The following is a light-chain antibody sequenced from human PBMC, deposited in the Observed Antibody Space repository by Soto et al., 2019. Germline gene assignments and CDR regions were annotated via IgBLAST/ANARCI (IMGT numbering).Light chain of an antibody. Sequence: DIQMTQSPSSLSASVGDRVIITCRASQYINNYLNWYQQKPGKAPKLLIYAASSLRSGVPSRFSGSGSGTDFTLTISSLQPEDFATYYCQQSYRTSFTFGPGTKVGIK. CDR1: QYINNY. V-gene: IGKV1-39*01. CDR3: QQSYRTSFT. J-gene: IGKJ3*01. CDR2: AAS.